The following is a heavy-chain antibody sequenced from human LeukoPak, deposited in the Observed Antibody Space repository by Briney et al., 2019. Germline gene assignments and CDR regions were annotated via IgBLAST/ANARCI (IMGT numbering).Heavy chain of an antibody. CDR3: ARGAVGATRFYYYYGMDV. J-gene: IGHJ6*02. V-gene: IGHV4-34*01. D-gene: IGHD1-26*01. CDR1: GGSFSGYY. Sequence: PSETLSLTCAVYGGSFSGYYWSWIRQPPGKGLEWIGEINHSGSTNYNPSLKSRVTISVGTSKNQFSLKLSSVTAADTAAYYCARGAVGATRFYYYYGMDVWGQGTTVTVSS. CDR2: INHSGST.